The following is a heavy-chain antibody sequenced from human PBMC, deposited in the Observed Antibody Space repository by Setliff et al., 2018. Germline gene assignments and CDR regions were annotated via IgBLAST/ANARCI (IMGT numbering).Heavy chain of an antibody. D-gene: IGHD3-3*01. CDR3: ARDRFYNSWSGTSITAPHDAFDI. J-gene: IGHJ3*02. Sequence: GASVKVSCKASGYTFTSYGISWVRQAPGQGLEWMGWISAYNGNTNYAQKLQGGVTMTTDTSTSTAYMELRSLRSDDTAVYYCARDRFYNSWSGTSITAPHDAFDIWGQGTMVTVSS. CDR2: ISAYNGNT. CDR1: GYTFTSYG. V-gene: IGHV1-18*01.